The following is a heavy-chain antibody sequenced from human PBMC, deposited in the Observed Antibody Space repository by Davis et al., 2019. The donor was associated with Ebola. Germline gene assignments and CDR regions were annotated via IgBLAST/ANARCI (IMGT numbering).Heavy chain of an antibody. D-gene: IGHD3-10*01. J-gene: IGHJ6*02. CDR2: IYYSGST. Sequence: SETLSLTCTVSGGSISSYYWSWIRQPPGKGLEWIGYIYYSGSTNYNPSLKSRVTISVDTSKNQFSLKLRSVTAADTAVYYCARLSGSGTYSTYYGMDVWGQGTTVTVSS. CDR3: ARLSGSGTYSTYYGMDV. V-gene: IGHV4-59*01. CDR1: GGSISSYY.